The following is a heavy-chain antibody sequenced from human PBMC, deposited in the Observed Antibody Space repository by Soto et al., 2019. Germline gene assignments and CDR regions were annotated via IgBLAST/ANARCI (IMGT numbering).Heavy chain of an antibody. D-gene: IGHD4-17*01. CDR1: GFTFSTSW. V-gene: IGHV3-7*01. CDR2: MKGDGSKE. Sequence: VQLVESGGGLVQPGGSLILSCLASGFTFSTSWMTWVRQAPGKGLEWVANMKGDGSKENYVDSVKGRFTISRDNAKNSLFLQMNSLRDEDTALYYCARDLNYGVSTVYYDVFDTWGQGTMVTVSP. CDR3: ARDLNYGVSTVYYDVFDT. J-gene: IGHJ3*02.